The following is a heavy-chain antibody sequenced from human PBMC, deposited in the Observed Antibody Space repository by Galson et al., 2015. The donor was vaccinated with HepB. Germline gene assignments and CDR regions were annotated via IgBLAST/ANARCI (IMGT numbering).Heavy chain of an antibody. V-gene: IGHV3-30*04. CDR1: GFTFSNFA. Sequence: SLRLSCVVSGFTFSNFAMHWVRQAPGEGLEWVAAISHDGSHKNYADSVKGRFTISRDNSKNMLYLQMNSLRGEDTAVYYCARDEGSSWYDRFDYWGQGTLVIVSS. J-gene: IGHJ4*02. D-gene: IGHD6-13*01. CDR2: ISHDGSHK. CDR3: ARDEGSSWYDRFDY.